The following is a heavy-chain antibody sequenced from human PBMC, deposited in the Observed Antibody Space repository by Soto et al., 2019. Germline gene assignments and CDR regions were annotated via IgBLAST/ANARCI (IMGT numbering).Heavy chain of an antibody. D-gene: IGHD6-6*01. V-gene: IGHV4-34*01. CDR3: ASGGIAARREYYYYGMDV. CDR2: INHSGST. Sequence: PSETLSLTCAVYGGSSSGYYWSWIRQPPGKGLEWIGEINHSGSTNYNPSLKSRVTISVDTSKNQFSLKLSSVTAADTAVYYCASGGIAARREYYYYGMDVWGQGTTVTVSS. CDR1: GGSSSGYY. J-gene: IGHJ6*02.